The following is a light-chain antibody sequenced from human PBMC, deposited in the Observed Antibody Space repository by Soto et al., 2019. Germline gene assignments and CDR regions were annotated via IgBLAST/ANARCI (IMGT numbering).Light chain of an antibody. CDR1: SSKIGGNYY. CDR3: LSSEISLSSLDD. J-gene: IGLJ1*01. Sequence: SVLTRPPSVSWAPGQRVTSSRTGGSSKIGGNYYVHWYQQLPGTAPKLLLYANSKRPSGVPDRFSGSKSGSSASLAITGLEVEFEADYYWLSSEISLSSLDDFRTGTKV. V-gene: IGLV1-40*01. CDR2: ANS.